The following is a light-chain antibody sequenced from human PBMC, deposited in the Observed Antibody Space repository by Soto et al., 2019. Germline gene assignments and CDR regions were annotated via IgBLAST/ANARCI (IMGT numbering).Light chain of an antibody. CDR2: AAS. CDR1: QSVRSN. J-gene: IGKJ5*01. Sequence: IFITQSPGTLSVSPVERATLSCRASQSVRSNLAWYQQKPVQAPRLVIYAASTRATGIPDRFSGSVSGTEFTLPISSLQSEDFAVYYCQQYNEWPPFTFGQGTRLEI. CDR3: QQYNEWPPFT. V-gene: IGKV3-15*01.